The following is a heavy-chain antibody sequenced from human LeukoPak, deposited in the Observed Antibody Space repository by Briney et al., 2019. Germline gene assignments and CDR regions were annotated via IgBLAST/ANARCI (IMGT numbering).Heavy chain of an antibody. Sequence: SETLSLTCTVSGGSISSSSYYWGWIRQPPGKGREWIGSIYYSGSTYYNPSLKSRVTISVDTSKNQFSLKLSSVTAADTAVYYCARAYGSGSYFANYWGQGTLVTVSS. CDR1: GGSISSSSYY. J-gene: IGHJ4*02. D-gene: IGHD3-10*01. CDR3: ARAYGSGSYFANY. V-gene: IGHV4-39*01. CDR2: IYYSGST.